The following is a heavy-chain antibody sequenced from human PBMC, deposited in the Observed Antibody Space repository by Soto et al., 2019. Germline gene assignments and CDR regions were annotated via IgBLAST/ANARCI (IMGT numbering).Heavy chain of an antibody. J-gene: IGHJ4*02. D-gene: IGHD3-22*01. CDR1: GFTFSSYA. CDR2: ISYDGSDK. CDR3: ARDYCKYYDSSGYYRSPAY. V-gene: IGHV3-30-3*01. Sequence: PGGSLRLSCAASGFTFSSYAMSWVRQAPGKGLEWVALISYDGSDKDYADSVKGRFTISRDNSRNTLFLQMNSLRAEDTAVYYCARDYCKYYDSSGYYRSPAYWGQGTLVTVSS.